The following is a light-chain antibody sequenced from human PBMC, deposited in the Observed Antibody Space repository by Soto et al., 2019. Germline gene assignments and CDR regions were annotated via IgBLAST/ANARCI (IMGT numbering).Light chain of an antibody. J-gene: IGLJ1*01. CDR1: SSDVGGYNY. CDR3: SSYTSSRAYV. Sequence: SVLTQPASVSGSPGQSTTISCTGTSSDVGGYNYVSWYQQQSGKAPKLMIHEVSNRPSGVSSRFSGSKSGNTASLTISGLQAEDEADYYCSSYTSSRAYVFGIGTKVTVL. V-gene: IGLV2-14*01. CDR2: EVS.